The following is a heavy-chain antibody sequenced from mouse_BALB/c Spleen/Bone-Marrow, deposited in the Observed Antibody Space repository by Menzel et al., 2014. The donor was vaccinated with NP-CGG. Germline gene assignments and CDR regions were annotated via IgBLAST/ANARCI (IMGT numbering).Heavy chain of an antibody. D-gene: IGHD4-1*01. CDR3: ARGVGRAFDY. CDR1: GYTFTSYW. CDR2: INPSTGYT. J-gene: IGHJ2*01. V-gene: IGHV1-7*01. Sequence: VQLQQSGAELAKPGASVKMSCKASGYTFTSYWMHWVKQRPGQGLEWIGYINPSTGYTEYNQKFKDKATLTADKSFSTAYMQLSSLTSEDSAVYYCARGVGRAFDYWGQGTTLTVSS.